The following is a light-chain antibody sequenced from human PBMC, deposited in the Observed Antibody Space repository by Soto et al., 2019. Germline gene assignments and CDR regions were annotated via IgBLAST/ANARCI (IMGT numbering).Light chain of an antibody. CDR3: QSYDSSLSVV. CDR1: SSNIGAGYD. V-gene: IGLV1-40*01. CDR2: GNS. J-gene: IGLJ2*01. Sequence: QPVLTQPPSVSGAPGQRVTISCTGSSSNIGAGYDVHWYQQLPGTAPKLLIYGNSNRPSGVPDRFSGSKSGTSASLAITGLQAEDEADYYSQSYDSSLSVVFGGGTKLTVL.